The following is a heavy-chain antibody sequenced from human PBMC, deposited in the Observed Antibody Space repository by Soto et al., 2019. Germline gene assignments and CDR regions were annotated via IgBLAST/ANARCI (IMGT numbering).Heavy chain of an antibody. J-gene: IGHJ4*02. CDR2: ISGSGGST. D-gene: IGHD3-10*01. V-gene: IGHV3-23*01. Sequence: GGSLRLSCAASGFTFSSYAMSWVRQAPGKGLEWVSAISGSGGSTYYADSVKGRFTISRDNSKNTLYLQMNSLRAEDKAVYYCAKVSVSSFKTPSGHYYGSGTYTGFFDYWGQGTLVTVSS. CDR1: GFTFSSYA. CDR3: AKVSVSSFKTPSGHYYGSGTYTGFFDY.